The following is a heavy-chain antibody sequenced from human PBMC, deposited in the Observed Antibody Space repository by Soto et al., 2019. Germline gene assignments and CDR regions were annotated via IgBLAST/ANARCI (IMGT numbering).Heavy chain of an antibody. V-gene: IGHV4-30-4*01. D-gene: IGHD3-10*02. CDR1: GGSISSGDYY. CDR3: GRNAIFVRGVPDEY. Sequence: LSLTCTVSGGSISSGDYYWSWIRQPPGKGLEWIGYIYYSGSTYYNPSLKSRVTISVDTSKNQFSLKLSSVTAADTAVYYCGRNAIFVRGVPDEYWGQGTPVTVSS. CDR2: IYYSGST. J-gene: IGHJ4*02.